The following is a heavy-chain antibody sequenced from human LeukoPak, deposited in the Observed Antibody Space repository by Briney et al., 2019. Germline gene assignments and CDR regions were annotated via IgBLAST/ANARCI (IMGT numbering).Heavy chain of an antibody. J-gene: IGHJ4*02. V-gene: IGHV3-7*01. CDR2: IKQDGSEK. D-gene: IGHD3-10*01. CDR3: ARDRWFGELPYFDY. Sequence: PGGSLRLSCAASGFTFSSYWMSWVRQAPGKWLEWVANIKQDGSEKYYVDSVKGRFTISRDNAKNSLYLQMNSLRAEDTAVYYCARDRWFGELPYFDYWGQGTLVTVSS. CDR1: GFTFSSYW.